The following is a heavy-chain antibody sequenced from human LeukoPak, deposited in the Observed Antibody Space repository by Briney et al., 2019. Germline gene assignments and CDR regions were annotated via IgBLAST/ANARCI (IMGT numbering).Heavy chain of an antibody. Sequence: SETLSLTCTVSGGSISSYYRSWIRQPPGKGLEWIGYIYYSGSTNYNPSLKSRVTISVDTSKNQFSLKLSSVTAADTAVYYCARAPYSSSWYDYWGQGTLVTVSS. CDR2: IYYSGST. J-gene: IGHJ4*02. CDR3: ARAPYSSSWYDY. D-gene: IGHD6-13*01. CDR1: GGSISSYY. V-gene: IGHV4-59*01.